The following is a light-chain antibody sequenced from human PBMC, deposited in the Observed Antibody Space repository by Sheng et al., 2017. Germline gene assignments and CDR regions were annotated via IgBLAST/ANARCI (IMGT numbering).Light chain of an antibody. CDR3: QHGASWPLT. CDR2: DVS. CDR1: QYISAY. J-gene: IGKJ4*01. V-gene: IGKV3-11*01. Sequence: DIVLTQSPGTLSLSPGERATLSCRASQYISAYLAWYQQKPGQAPRLIIYDVSNRATGIPARFSGSGSGTDFTLTIRNLEPEDVAVYYCQHGASWPLTFGGGTKVEIK.